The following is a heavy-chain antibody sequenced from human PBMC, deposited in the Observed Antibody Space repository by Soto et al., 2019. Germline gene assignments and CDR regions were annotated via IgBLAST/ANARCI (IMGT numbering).Heavy chain of an antibody. J-gene: IGHJ6*02. D-gene: IGHD2-21*02. CDR2: IYYSGNT. CDR1: GGSISSGGYY. Sequence: SETLSLTCTVSGGSISSGGYYWSWIRQHPGKGLEWIGYIYYSGNTYYNPSLKSRVTISVDTSKNQFSLKLSSVTAADTAVYYCARVCGGDCHYGMDVWGQGTTVTVSS. V-gene: IGHV4-31*03. CDR3: ARVCGGDCHYGMDV.